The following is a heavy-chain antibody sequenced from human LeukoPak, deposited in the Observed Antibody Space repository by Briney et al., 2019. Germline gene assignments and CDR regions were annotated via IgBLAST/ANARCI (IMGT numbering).Heavy chain of an antibody. J-gene: IGHJ4*02. CDR3: AKVVAGSCSSSSCFLDQ. CDR2: IGYDGGNK. D-gene: IGHD2-15*01. Sequence: GGSLRLSCAASGFAFSSYGMHWVRQAPGKGLEWVAYIGYDGGNKNYADSVKGRFTISRDNSKSTPYLQMNSLRGEDTAVYYCAKVVAGSCSSSSCFLDQWGQGTLVTVSS. CDR1: GFAFSSYG. V-gene: IGHV3-30*02.